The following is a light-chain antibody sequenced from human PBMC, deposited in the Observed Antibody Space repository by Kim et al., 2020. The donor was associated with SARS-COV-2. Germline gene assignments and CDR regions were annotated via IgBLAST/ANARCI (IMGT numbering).Light chain of an antibody. CDR2: GAS. CDR1: QSVSSTY. Sequence: SPGERAALSCRASQSVSSTYFASYQQKPGQAPRLPIYGASSRATAIPDRFSVSGSGTDFTLTISRLEPEDFAVYYCQQYGSSPMYTFGQGTKLEI. V-gene: IGKV3-20*01. J-gene: IGKJ2*01. CDR3: QQYGSSPMYT.